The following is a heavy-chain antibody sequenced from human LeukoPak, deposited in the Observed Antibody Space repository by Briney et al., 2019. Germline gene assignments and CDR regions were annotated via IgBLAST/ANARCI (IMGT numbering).Heavy chain of an antibody. CDR2: IYYSGST. D-gene: IGHD1-26*01. CDR1: GGSISSSSYY. V-gene: IGHV4-39*07. J-gene: IGHJ4*02. Sequence: SETLSLTCTVSGGSISSSSYYWGWIRQPPGKGLEWIGSIYYSGSTYYNPSLKSRVTISVDTSKNQFSLKLSSVTAADTAAYYCASSIVGATFDYWGQGTLVTVSS. CDR3: ASSIVGATFDY.